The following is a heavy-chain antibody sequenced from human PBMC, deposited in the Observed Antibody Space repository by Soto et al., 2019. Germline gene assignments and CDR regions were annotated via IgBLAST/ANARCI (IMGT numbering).Heavy chain of an antibody. D-gene: IGHD2-15*01. V-gene: IGHV3-64D*06. CDR2: ISSNGIST. CDR3: VKDEGFCSGGNCYSVARGGFDL. CDR1: GFALSSYA. Sequence: GGSLRLSCSASGFALSSYAMHWVRQAPGKGLEYVSSISSNGISTYYADSVKGRFTISRDNPKNTLYIQMNSLRPDDTALYYCVKDEGFCSGGNCYSVARGGFDLWGQGTMVTVSS. J-gene: IGHJ3*01.